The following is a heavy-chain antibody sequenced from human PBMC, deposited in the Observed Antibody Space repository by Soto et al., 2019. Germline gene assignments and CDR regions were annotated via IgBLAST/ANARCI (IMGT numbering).Heavy chain of an antibody. Sequence: QVQLQESGPGLVKPSGTQSLTCAVSGGSISTGYWWSWVRQSPDKGLEWIGEIFHTGSINYSPSLRSRVTISVDKSKNQFSLNLNSVTAADTAVYYCATHRGNTYGPYDDWGQGTLVTVSS. V-gene: IGHV4-4*02. J-gene: IGHJ4*02. CDR3: ATHRGNTYGPYDD. CDR2: IFHTGSI. D-gene: IGHD5-18*01. CDR1: GGSISTGYW.